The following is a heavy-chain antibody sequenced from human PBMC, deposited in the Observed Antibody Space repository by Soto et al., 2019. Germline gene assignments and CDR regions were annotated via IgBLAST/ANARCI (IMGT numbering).Heavy chain of an antibody. V-gene: IGHV3-48*03. CDR2: IGPEGETK. CDR1: GFRFSDYD. J-gene: IGHJ4*02. Sequence: EVQLVESGGGLVQPGGSLRLSCVTSGFRFSDYDMSWVRQAPGKGLEWVASIGPEGETKDYADAVKGRFTIYRDNAKKLLHLEKNSLGVEETAVYYCARGEYCSGGICYSGDYWGQGTLVTVSS. CDR3: ARGEYCSGGICYSGDY. D-gene: IGHD2-15*01.